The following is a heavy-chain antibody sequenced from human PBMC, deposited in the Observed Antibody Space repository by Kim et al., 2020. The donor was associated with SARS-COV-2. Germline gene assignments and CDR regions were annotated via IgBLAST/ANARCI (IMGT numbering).Heavy chain of an antibody. CDR1: GFTFSSYS. D-gene: IGHD6-13*01. Sequence: GGSLRLSCAASGFTFSSYSMNWVRQAPGKGLEWVSSISSSSSYIYYADSVKGRFTISRDNAKNSLYLQMNSLRAEDTAVYYCARDPTSAHMAAAVPNWFDPWGQGTLVTVSS. V-gene: IGHV3-21*01. CDR2: ISSSSSYI. J-gene: IGHJ5*02. CDR3: ARDPTSAHMAAAVPNWFDP.